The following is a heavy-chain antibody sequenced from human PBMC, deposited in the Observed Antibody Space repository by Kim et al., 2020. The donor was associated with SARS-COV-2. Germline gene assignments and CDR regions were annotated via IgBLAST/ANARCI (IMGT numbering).Heavy chain of an antibody. CDR3: ARDRNYDFWSGQSGDQAFDI. J-gene: IGHJ3*02. D-gene: IGHD3-3*01. CDR1: GFTFSSYS. Sequence: GGSLRLSCAASGFTFSSYSMNWVRQAPGKGLEWVSSISSSSSYIYYADSVKGRFTISRDNAKNSLYLQMNSLRAEDTAVYYCARDRNYDFWSGQSGDQAFDIWGQGTMVTVSS. V-gene: IGHV3-21*01. CDR2: ISSSSSYI.